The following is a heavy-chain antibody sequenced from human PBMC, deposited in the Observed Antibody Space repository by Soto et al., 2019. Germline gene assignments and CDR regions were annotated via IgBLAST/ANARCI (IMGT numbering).Heavy chain of an antibody. CDR1: GFIFSSYA. J-gene: IGHJ4*02. V-gene: IGHV3-30*18. Sequence: QVQLVESGGGVVQPGRSLRLSCAASGFIFSSYAMHWVRQAPGKGLEWVAFISHDATNTFYTASVKGRFTISRDDSNNTLYLQMNTLRAEDSAVYYCAKDRLPWAQGGYYFDSWGQGTLVTVSS. CDR3: AKDRLPWAQGGYYFDS. D-gene: IGHD2-21*01. CDR2: ISHDATNT.